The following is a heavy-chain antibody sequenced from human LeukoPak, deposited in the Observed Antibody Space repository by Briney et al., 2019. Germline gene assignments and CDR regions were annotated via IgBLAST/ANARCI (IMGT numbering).Heavy chain of an antibody. CDR1: GFTFSSYG. CDR3: TSSTGFGKYFDY. D-gene: IGHD6-6*01. V-gene: IGHV3-30*02. J-gene: IGHJ4*02. Sequence: GGSLRLSCAASGFTFSSYGMHWVRQAPGKGLEWVAFIRYDGSNKYYADSVKGRFTLSRDNAKNSVFLQVNSLRAEDTAVYYCTSSTGFGKYFDYWGQGILDTVSS. CDR2: IRYDGSNK.